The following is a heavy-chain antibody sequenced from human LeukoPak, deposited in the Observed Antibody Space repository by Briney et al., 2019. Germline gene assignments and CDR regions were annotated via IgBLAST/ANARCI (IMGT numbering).Heavy chain of an antibody. CDR3: ALGNCPTTSCYPGVAFDI. J-gene: IGHJ3*02. Sequence: IPSETLSLTCTVSGGSISSYYWSWIRQPPGKGLEWIGRFYASGSTNYNPSLQSRVTISVDTSKNQFSLKLTSVTAADTAVYYCALGNCPTTSCYPGVAFDIWGQGTMVTVSS. V-gene: IGHV4-4*08. CDR1: GGSISSYY. CDR2: FYASGST. D-gene: IGHD2-2*01.